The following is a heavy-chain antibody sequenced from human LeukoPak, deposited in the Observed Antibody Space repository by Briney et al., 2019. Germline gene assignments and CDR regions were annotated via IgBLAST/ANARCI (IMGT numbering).Heavy chain of an antibody. CDR3: ARKNWEAYDY. V-gene: IGHV1-18*01. CDR1: DYTFIADG. J-gene: IGHJ4*02. Sequence: ASVKVSCKASDYTFIADGISWVRQAPGQGLEWMGWISSYNGNTNYAQKFQGRVTMNTDTSTSTAYMELRSLRSDDTALYYCARKNWEAYDYWGQETLVTVSS. CDR2: ISSYNGNT. D-gene: IGHD7-27*01.